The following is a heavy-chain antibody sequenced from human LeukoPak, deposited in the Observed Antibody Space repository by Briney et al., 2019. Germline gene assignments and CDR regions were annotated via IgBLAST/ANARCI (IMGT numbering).Heavy chain of an antibody. CDR1: GYTFTGYY. V-gene: IGHV1-2*02. CDR2: INPNSGGT. J-gene: IGHJ4*02. D-gene: IGHD2-15*01. CDR3: ASGCSGGSCYSPFDY. Sequence: ASVKVSCKASGYTFTGYYMHWVRQAPGQGLEWMGWINPNSGGTNYAQKFQGRVTMTRDTSISTAHMELSRLRSDDTAVYYCASGCSGGSCYSPFDYWGQGTLVTVSS.